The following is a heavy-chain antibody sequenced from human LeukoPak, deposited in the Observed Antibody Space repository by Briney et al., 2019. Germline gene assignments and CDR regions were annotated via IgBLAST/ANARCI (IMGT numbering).Heavy chain of an antibody. J-gene: IGHJ5*02. CDR3: ARTTIIAAAGTCWFDP. CDR2: IYYSGST. Sequence: SETLSLTCTVSGGSISSYYWSWIRQPPGKGLEWIGYIYYSGSTNYNPPLKSRVTISVDTSKNQFSLKLSSVTAADTAVYYCARTTIIAAAGTCWFDPWGQGTLVTVSS. V-gene: IGHV4-59*01. D-gene: IGHD6-13*01. CDR1: GGSISSYY.